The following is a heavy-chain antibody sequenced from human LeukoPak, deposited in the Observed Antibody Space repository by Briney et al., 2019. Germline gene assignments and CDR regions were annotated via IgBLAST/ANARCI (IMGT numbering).Heavy chain of an antibody. Sequence: GGSLRLSCAASGFTFSSYAMSWVRRAPGKGLEWVSAISGSGDSTYYADSVKGRFTISRDNSKSSLYLQMNSLRTEDTALYYCAKGNDYYGSGSYMDVWGKGTTVTVSS. CDR1: GFTFSSYA. D-gene: IGHD3-10*01. CDR2: ISGSGDST. CDR3: AKGNDYYGSGSYMDV. J-gene: IGHJ6*03. V-gene: IGHV3-23*01.